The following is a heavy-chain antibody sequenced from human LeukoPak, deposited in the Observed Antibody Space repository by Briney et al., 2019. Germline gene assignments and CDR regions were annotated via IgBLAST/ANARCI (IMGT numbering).Heavy chain of an antibody. V-gene: IGHV3-23*01. J-gene: IGHJ4*02. CDR2: ISGSGGST. CDR1: GFTFSSYA. D-gene: IGHD3-3*01. Sequence: GGSLRLSGAASGFTFSSYAMSWVRQAPGKGLEWVSAISGSGGSTYYADSVKGRFTISRDNSKNTLYLQMNSLRAEDTAVYYCASDRYYDFWSGYYTGDYWGQGTLVTVSS. CDR3: ASDRYYDFWSGYYTGDY.